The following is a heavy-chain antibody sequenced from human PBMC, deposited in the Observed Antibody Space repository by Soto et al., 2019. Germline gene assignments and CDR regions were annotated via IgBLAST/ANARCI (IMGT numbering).Heavy chain of an antibody. V-gene: IGHV1-2*02. J-gene: IGHJ3*02. CDR2: INPNSGGT. CDR1: GYTFTGYY. D-gene: IGHD1-7*01. Sequence: GXSVKVSCKASGYTFTGYYMHWVRQAPVQGLEWMGWINPNSGGTNYAQKFQGRVTMTRDTSISTAYMELSRLRSDDTAVYYCARGSYNWNYSGPFDIWGQGTMVTVSS. CDR3: ARGSYNWNYSGPFDI.